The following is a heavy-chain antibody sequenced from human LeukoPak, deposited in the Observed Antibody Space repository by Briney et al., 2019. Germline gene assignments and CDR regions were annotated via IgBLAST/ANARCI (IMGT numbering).Heavy chain of an antibody. D-gene: IGHD4-17*01. Sequence: GASVKLSCKTSGGTFNNSAISWVRQAPGLGLEWLGGIMPLFGTAGYAQKFQGRVTITKDEFTRTDYLELTSLTSDDTAVYYCARDVHGDYGSGWFDPWGQGTLVSVSS. CDR3: ARDVHGDYGSGWFDP. V-gene: IGHV1-69*05. CDR1: GGTFNNSA. CDR2: IMPLFGTA. J-gene: IGHJ5*02.